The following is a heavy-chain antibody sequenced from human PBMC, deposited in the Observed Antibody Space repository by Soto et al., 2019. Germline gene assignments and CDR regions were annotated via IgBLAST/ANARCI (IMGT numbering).Heavy chain of an antibody. D-gene: IGHD3-3*01. CDR1: GGSISSYY. Sequence: PSETLSLTCTVSGGSISSYYWSWIRQPPGKGLEWIGYIYYSGSTNYNPSLKSRVTISVDTSKNQFSLKLSSVTAADTAVYYCARVYDFWSGYGYYYGMDVWGQGTTVTVSS. CDR3: ARVYDFWSGYGYYYGMDV. J-gene: IGHJ6*02. V-gene: IGHV4-59*01. CDR2: IYYSGST.